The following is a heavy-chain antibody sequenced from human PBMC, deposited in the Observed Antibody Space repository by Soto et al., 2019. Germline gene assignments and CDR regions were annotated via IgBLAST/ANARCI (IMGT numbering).Heavy chain of an antibody. J-gene: IGHJ4*02. CDR3: AKSVYNWNDGFFDY. Sequence: GGSLRLSCAASGFTFSTYGMHWVRQAPGKGLEWVAVISYDGVNKYYADSVKGRLTISRDNSKNTLYLQMNSLRAEDTAVYYCAKSVYNWNDGFFDYWGQGTLVTVSS. D-gene: IGHD1-1*01. V-gene: IGHV3-30*18. CDR2: ISYDGVNK. CDR1: GFTFSTYG.